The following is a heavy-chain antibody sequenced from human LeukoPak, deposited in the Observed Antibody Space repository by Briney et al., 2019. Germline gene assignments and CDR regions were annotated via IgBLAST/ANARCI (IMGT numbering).Heavy chain of an antibody. CDR1: GYSFTNYW. CDR3: ARHIRGSSTYPIDY. V-gene: IGHV5-51*01. Sequence: GESLKISCKASGYSFTNYWIGWVRQMPGKGLEWLGIMYPGDSDTRYSPSFQGQVTISVDESINTAYLQLRSLRASDTAMYYCARHIRGSSTYPIDYWGQGTPVTVSS. J-gene: IGHJ4*02. CDR2: MYPGDSDT. D-gene: IGHD1-14*01.